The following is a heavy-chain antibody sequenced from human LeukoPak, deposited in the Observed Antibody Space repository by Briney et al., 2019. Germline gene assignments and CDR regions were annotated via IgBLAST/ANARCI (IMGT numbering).Heavy chain of an antibody. V-gene: IGHV3-23*01. J-gene: IGHJ2*01. Sequence: GGSLRLSCAASGVTLSSYAMSWARQAPGKGLEWVSGISSSGSGGNTYYADSVKGRFTIPRDSSKNTLFLHMNTLRAEDTAIYYCAEDRTVGASYWYFDLWGRGTLVTVSS. CDR3: AEDRTVGASYWYFDL. D-gene: IGHD1-26*01. CDR1: GVTLSSYA. CDR2: ISSSGSGGNT.